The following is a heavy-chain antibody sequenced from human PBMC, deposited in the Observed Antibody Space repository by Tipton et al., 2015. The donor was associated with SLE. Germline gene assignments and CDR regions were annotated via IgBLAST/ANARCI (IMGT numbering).Heavy chain of an antibody. CDR1: GGSINTRYY. J-gene: IGHJ2*01. CDR2: IYSSGDR. CDR3: ARGSDGEYVRYFDV. V-gene: IGHV4-4*07. D-gene: IGHD4-17*01. Sequence: TLSLTCTVSGGSINTRYYWGWFRQSAGRGLEWIGRIYSSGDRDYNPSLRSRVTMSIDASQNRVSLRLKSVSAADTAVYYCARGSDGEYVRYFDVWGPGTLVTVSS.